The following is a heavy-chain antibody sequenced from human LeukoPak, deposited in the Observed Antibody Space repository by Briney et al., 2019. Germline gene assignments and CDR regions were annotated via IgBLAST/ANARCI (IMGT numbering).Heavy chain of an antibody. J-gene: IGHJ4*02. CDR1: GGSISSSNW. CDR2: IYHSGST. Sequence: PSGTLSLTCAVSGGSISSSNWWSWVRQPPGKGLEWIGEIYHSGSTNYNPSLKSRVTISVDTSKNQFSLKLSSVTAADTAVYYCARHWDDYSNQGWGQGTLVTVSS. CDR3: ARHWDDYSNQG. D-gene: IGHD4-11*01. V-gene: IGHV4-4*02.